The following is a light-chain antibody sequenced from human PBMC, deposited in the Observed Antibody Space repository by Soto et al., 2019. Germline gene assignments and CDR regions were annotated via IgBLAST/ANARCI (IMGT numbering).Light chain of an antibody. Sequence: EIVMTQSPATLSVSPGERATLSCRASQSISRNLAWYQQRPGRAPRLLIYDASTRATDIPARFSGSGSGTEFTLTISSLQSEDFAVYYCHQYNNWPLYTFHQGTKLEIK. CDR1: QSISRN. V-gene: IGKV3-15*01. J-gene: IGKJ2*01. CDR3: HQYNNWPLYT. CDR2: DAS.